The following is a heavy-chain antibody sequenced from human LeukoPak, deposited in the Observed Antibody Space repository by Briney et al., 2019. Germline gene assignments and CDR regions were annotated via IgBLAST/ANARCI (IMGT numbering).Heavy chain of an antibody. V-gene: IGHV4-4*07. CDR1: GGSISSYY. CDR3: ARDLYSSSWYNYYYYYMDV. CDR2: IYTSGST. Sequence: SETLSLTCTVSGGSISSYYWSWVRQPAGKGLEWIGRIYTSGSTNYNPSLKSRVTMSVDTSKNQFSLKLSSVTAADTAVYYCARDLYSSSWYNYYYYYMDVWGKGTTVTVSS. D-gene: IGHD6-13*01. J-gene: IGHJ6*03.